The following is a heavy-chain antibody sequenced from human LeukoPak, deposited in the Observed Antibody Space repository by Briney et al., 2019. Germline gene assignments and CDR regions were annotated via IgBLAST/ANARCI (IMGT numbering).Heavy chain of an antibody. D-gene: IGHD2-2*02. CDR2: IYTSGST. CDR3: ARDNCSSTSCYNNYFDY. V-gene: IGHV4-4*07. J-gene: IGHJ4*02. CDR1: GGSISSYY. Sequence: SETLSLTCTVSGGSISSYYWSWIRQPAGKGLEWIGRIYTSGSTNYNPSLKSRVTMSVDTSKNQFSLKLSPVTAADTAVYYCARDNCSSTSCYNNYFDYWGQGTLVTVSS.